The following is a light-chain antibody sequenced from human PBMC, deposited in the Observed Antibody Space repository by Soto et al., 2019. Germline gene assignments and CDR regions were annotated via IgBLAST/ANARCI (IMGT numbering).Light chain of an antibody. CDR3: QQYGSSPRLT. J-gene: IGKJ4*01. CDR2: GAS. CDR1: QSVSSSY. V-gene: IGKV3-20*01. Sequence: EIVLTQSPGTLSLSPGERATLSCRASQSVSSSYLAWYQQKPDQAPRLLIYGASSRATGIPDRFSGSGSGTDFTLTISRLEPEDVAVYYCQQYGSSPRLTFGGGTKVEIK.